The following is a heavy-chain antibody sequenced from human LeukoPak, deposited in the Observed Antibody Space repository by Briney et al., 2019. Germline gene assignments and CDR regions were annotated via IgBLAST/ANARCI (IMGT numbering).Heavy chain of an antibody. Sequence: SETLSLTCTVSGGSISMYYWSWIRQPPGKGLEWIGYIYYSGTTYYNPSLKSRVTISVDTSKNQFSLDLSSVTPADTDIYYCARYGVPGHKWFDPWGQGTLVTVSS. CDR3: ARYGVPGHKWFDP. CDR1: GGSISMYY. J-gene: IGHJ5*02. CDR2: IYYSGTT. V-gene: IGHV4-59*01. D-gene: IGHD4-17*01.